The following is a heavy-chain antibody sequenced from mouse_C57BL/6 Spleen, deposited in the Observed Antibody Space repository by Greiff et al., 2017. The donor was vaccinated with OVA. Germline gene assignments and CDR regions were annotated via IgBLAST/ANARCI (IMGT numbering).Heavy chain of an antibody. CDR1: GYTFTSYW. V-gene: IGHV1-5*01. Sequence: VQLQQSGTVLARPGASVKMSCKTSGYTFTSYWMHWVKQRPGQGLEWIGAIYPGNSDTSYNQKFKGKAKLTAVTSASTAYMELSSLTNEDSADYYCTRSGTMITANWYFDVWGTGTTVTVSS. CDR3: TRSGTMITANWYFDV. CDR2: IYPGNSDT. J-gene: IGHJ1*03. D-gene: IGHD2-4*01.